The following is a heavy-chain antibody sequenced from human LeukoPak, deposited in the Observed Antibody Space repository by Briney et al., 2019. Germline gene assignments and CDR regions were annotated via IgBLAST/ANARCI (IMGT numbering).Heavy chain of an antibody. D-gene: IGHD3-9*01. CDR2: IYTSGST. J-gene: IGHJ4*02. CDR3: ARELDILTGWYYFDY. CDR1: GGSISGGSYY. Sequence: SETLSLTCTVSGGSISGGSYYWSWIRQPAGKGLEWIGRIYTSGSTNYNPSLKSRVTISVDTSKNQFSLKLSSVTAADTAVYYCARELDILTGWYYFDYWGQGTLVTVSS. V-gene: IGHV4-61*02.